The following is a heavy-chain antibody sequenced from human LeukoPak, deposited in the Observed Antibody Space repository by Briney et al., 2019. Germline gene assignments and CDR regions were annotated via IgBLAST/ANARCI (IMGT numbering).Heavy chain of an antibody. Sequence: GESLKISCKGSGYSFTNYWIGWVRQMPGKGLEWMGIIYPGDSDTTYSPSFQGQVTISADKSISTAYLQWSSLKASDTAMYYCARELQDSSVGYWGQGTLVTVSS. V-gene: IGHV5-51*01. CDR2: IYPGDSDT. J-gene: IGHJ4*02. CDR1: GYSFTNYW. CDR3: ARELQDSSVGY. D-gene: IGHD3-22*01.